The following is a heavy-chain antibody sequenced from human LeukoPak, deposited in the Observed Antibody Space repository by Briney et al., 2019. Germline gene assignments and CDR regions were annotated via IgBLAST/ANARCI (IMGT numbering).Heavy chain of an antibody. CDR3: ARPGDSPFDH. CDR2: ISYDGNSE. CDR1: GFTFSGSS. V-gene: IGHV3-30*09. Sequence: GGSLRLSCTVSGFTFSGSSMHWLRQAPGQGLEWVATISYDGNSEYYRDSVKGRFAVSRVNPKNTLYLQMQSLRHEDTAVYFCARPGDSPFDHWGQGTLVTVSS. J-gene: IGHJ4*02. D-gene: IGHD5-18*01.